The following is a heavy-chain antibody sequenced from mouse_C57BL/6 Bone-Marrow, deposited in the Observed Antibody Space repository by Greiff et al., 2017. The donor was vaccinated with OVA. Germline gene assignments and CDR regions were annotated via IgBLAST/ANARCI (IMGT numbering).Heavy chain of an antibody. Sequence: QVQLKESGPGLVQPSQSLSITCTVSGFSLTSYGVHWVRQSPGKGLEWLGVIWRGGSTDYNAAFMSRLSITKDNSKSQVFFKMNSLQADDTAIYYCAKNTIVTTPRPYWYFDVWGTGTTVTVSS. V-gene: IGHV2-5*01. CDR3: AKNTIVTTPRPYWYFDV. CDR2: IWRGGST. CDR1: GFSLTSYG. D-gene: IGHD2-5*01. J-gene: IGHJ1*03.